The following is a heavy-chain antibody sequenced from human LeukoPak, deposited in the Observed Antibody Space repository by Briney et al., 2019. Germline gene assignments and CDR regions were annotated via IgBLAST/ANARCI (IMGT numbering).Heavy chain of an antibody. V-gene: IGHV1-69*13. Sequence: ASVKVSCKASGGTFSSYAISWVRQAPGQGLEWMGGIIPIFGTANYAQKFQGRVTITADESTSTAYMELSSLRSEDTAVYYCARDKGDYYGSGSYYNYDYWGQGTLVTVSS. CDR1: GGTFSSYA. CDR2: IIPIFGTA. CDR3: ARDKGDYYGSGSYYNYDY. J-gene: IGHJ4*02. D-gene: IGHD3-10*01.